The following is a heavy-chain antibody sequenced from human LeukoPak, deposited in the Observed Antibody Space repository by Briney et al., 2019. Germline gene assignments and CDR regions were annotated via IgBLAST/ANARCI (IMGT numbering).Heavy chain of an antibody. CDR2: IIPIFGTA. CDR3: ARVPTVGATRSRFDP. CDR1: GYTFNKYA. D-gene: IGHD1-26*01. Sequence: ASVKVSCKASGYTFNKYAMNWVRQAPGQGLEWMGGIIPIFGTANYAQKFQGRVTITADKSTSTAYMELSSLRSEDTAVYYCARVPTVGATRSRFDPWGQGTLVTVSS. V-gene: IGHV1-69*06. J-gene: IGHJ5*02.